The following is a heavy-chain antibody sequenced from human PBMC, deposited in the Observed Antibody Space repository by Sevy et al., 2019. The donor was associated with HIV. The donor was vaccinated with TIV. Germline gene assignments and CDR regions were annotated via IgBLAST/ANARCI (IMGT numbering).Heavy chain of an antibody. D-gene: IGHD2-8*01. CDR1: GITFTIYT. J-gene: IGHJ4*02. CDR2: ISSSSSYI. Sequence: GGSLRLSCAASGITFTIYTMNWVRQAPGKGLEWVSSISSSSSYIYYADSVKGRFTISRDNAKSSLYLQMNSLRAEDTAAYYCARGDSNCVCYCHWGQGTLVTVSS. CDR3: ARGDSNCVCYCH. V-gene: IGHV3-21*01.